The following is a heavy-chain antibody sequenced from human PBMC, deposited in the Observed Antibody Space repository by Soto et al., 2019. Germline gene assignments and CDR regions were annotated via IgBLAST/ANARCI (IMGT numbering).Heavy chain of an antibody. CDR1: GFTFSHYA. CDR3: PKAYFVWSSEQPYYFDY. V-gene: IGHV3-23*01. D-gene: IGHD3-16*01. Sequence: EVQLLDSGGGLVQPGGSLRLSCAASGFTFSHYAMTWVRQGPGKGLEWVSGISGSGGRSYYADSVKGRFTISRDNSKSTLYLQLNSLIAEDTAVYYCPKAYFVWSSEQPYYFDYWGQGALVTVSS. CDR2: ISGSGGRS. J-gene: IGHJ4*02.